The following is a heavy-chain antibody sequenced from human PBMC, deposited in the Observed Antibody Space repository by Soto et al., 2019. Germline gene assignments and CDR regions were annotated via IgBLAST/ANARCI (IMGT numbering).Heavy chain of an antibody. J-gene: IGHJ3*02. CDR2: INYSGHT. D-gene: IGHD3-10*01. CDR3: ARQPAWYGEWAYDI. CDR1: GDSSSGGIFY. V-gene: IGHV4-39*01. Sequence: QLQESGPGLVKPSETMSLTCTVSGDSSSGGIFYWGWMRQLPGKGLEWIGSINYSGHTYYSPSLKSRVTIAVDPSRNQFSLDLSSVTAADSAMYYCARQPAWYGEWAYDIWGQGTMVTVSS.